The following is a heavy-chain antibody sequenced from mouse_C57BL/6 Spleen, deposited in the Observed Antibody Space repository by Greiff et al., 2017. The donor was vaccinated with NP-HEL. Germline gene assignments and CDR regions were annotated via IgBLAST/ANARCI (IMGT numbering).Heavy chain of an antibody. V-gene: IGHV1-74*01. D-gene: IGHD2-12*01. J-gene: IGHJ4*01. CDR2: IHPSDSDT. CDR1: GYTFTSYW. Sequence: QVQLQQPGAELVKPGASVKVSCKASGYTFTSYWMHWVQQRPGQGLEWIGRIHPSDSDTNYNQKFKGKATLTVDKSSSTAYMQLSRRTSEDSAVYYCAIEGEYDYYAMDYWGQGTSVTVSS. CDR3: AIEGEYDYYAMDY.